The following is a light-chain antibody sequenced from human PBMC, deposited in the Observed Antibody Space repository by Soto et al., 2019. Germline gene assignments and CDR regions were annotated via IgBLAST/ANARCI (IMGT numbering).Light chain of an antibody. CDR3: MQALQTRT. V-gene: IGKV2-28*01. CDR1: QSLLHSNGYNY. Sequence: IVMTQSPLSLPVTPGEPASISCRSSQSLLHSNGYNYLDWYLQKPGQSPQLLIYLGSYRASGVTVRFSGSGSGTDFTLKISRVEAEDVGVYYCMQALQTRTFGQGTKVEI. J-gene: IGKJ1*01. CDR2: LGS.